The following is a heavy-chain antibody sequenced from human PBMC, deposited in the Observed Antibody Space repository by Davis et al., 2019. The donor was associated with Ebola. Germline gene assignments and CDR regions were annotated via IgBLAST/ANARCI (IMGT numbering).Heavy chain of an antibody. CDR3: TIPHSTTVER. J-gene: IGHJ4*02. CDR1: GFTFSGSA. CDR2: IRSKANSYAT. Sequence: PGGSLRLSCAASGFTFSGSAMHWVRPPSGKGLEWVGRIRSKANSYATAYAASVKGRFTISRDDSKNTAYLQMNSLKTEDTAVYYCTIPHSTTVERWGQGTLVTVSS. D-gene: IGHD2/OR15-2a*01. V-gene: IGHV3-73*01.